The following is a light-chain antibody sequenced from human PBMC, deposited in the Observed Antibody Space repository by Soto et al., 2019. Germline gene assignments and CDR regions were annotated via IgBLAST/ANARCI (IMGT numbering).Light chain of an antibody. J-gene: IGLJ7*01. Sequence: QTVVTQEPSFSVSPGGTVTLTCGLSSGSVSTSYYPIWFQQTPGQAPRTLIYSTDTRSSGVPDRFSGSILGNKAALTITGAQADDESDYYCVLYMTSGVVVFGGGTQLTVL. CDR1: SGSVSTSYY. CDR2: STD. CDR3: VLYMTSGVVV. V-gene: IGLV8-61*01.